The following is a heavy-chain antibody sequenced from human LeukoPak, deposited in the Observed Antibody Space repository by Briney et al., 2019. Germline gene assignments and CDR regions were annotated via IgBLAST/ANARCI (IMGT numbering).Heavy chain of an antibody. CDR1: GGSISSSSYY. D-gene: IGHD5-18*01. V-gene: IGHV4-61*02. CDR2: IYTSGSS. CDR3: ARDLYGYYWFDP. Sequence: SQTLSLTCTVSGGSISSSSYYWSWIRQPAGKGLEWIGRIYTSGSSNYNPSLKSRVTISVDTSKNQFSLKLSSMAAADTAVYYCARDLYGYYWFDPWGQGTLVTVSS. J-gene: IGHJ5*02.